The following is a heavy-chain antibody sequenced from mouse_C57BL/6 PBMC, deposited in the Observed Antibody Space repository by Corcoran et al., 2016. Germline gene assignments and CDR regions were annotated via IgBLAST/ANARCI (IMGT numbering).Heavy chain of an antibody. D-gene: IGHD3-3*01. V-gene: IGHV9-3*01. J-gene: IGHJ3*01. CDR3: ARSETARDWVAY. Sequence: QIQLVQSGPELKKPRETVKSSCKATAYTFTNYGMRWVKQATGKGLKWMGWINTYSGVPTYADDFKGRIAFSLELYASTSYLQINNLKNEDTATYCYARSETARDWVAYWGQETLVTVSA. CDR2: INTYSGVP. CDR1: AYTFTNYG.